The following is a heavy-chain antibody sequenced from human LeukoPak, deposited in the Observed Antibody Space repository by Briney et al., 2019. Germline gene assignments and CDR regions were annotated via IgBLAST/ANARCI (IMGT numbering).Heavy chain of an antibody. CDR2: INPNSGGT. CDR3: ARVAAGTRGAFDI. J-gene: IGHJ3*02. D-gene: IGHD6-13*01. CDR1: GYTFTGYY. V-gene: IGHV1-2*02. Sequence: ASVKVSCKASGYTFTGYYIHWVRQAPGQGLEWMGWINPNSGGTNYAQKFQGRVTMTRDTSISTAYMELSRLRSDDTAVYYCARVAAGTRGAFDIWGQGTMVTVSS.